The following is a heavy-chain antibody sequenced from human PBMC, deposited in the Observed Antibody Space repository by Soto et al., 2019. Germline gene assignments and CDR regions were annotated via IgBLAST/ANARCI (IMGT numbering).Heavy chain of an antibody. CDR1: GFTFSSRW. CDR2: IHEDKNAK. V-gene: IGHV3-7*02. D-gene: IGHD6-25*01. CDR3: ATHDGPAAAGLVLDF. Sequence: EVRLVESGGGLVQPGGSLRLSCEASGFTFSSRWMTWVRQGPGKGLEWVANIHEDKNAKDYVDSVKGRFTISRDNAKNSLYRQMNSLSDEATAVYYCATHDGPAAAGLVLDFWGQGALVIVSS. J-gene: IGHJ4*02.